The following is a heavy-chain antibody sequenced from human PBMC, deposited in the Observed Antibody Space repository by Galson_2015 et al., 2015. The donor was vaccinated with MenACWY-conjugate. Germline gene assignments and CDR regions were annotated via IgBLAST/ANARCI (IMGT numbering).Heavy chain of an antibody. V-gene: IGHV3-64D*06. CDR2: INEGGTNR. Sequence: SLRLSCAGSGFIFSAYAMHWVRQAPGKGLEFVSTINEGGTNRFYADSVRGRFTISRDNPKNTMYLQMSSLRPEDTAIYYCVRIFYDAGGYYYDSWGQGNLVTVSP. CDR1: GFIFSAYA. D-gene: IGHD3-22*01. CDR3: VRIFYDAGGYYYDS. J-gene: IGHJ4*02.